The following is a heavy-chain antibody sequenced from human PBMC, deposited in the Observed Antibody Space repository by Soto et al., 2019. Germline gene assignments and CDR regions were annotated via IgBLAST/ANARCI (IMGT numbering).Heavy chain of an antibody. CDR3: AKEKGSYYDFWSGQYYYYGMDV. Sequence: GGSLRLSCAASGFTFSSHAMNWVRQAPGKGLEWVSGITPSGSNTFYAESVKGRFTMSRDNSKDTLHLHMSSLRAEDTAVYYCAKEKGSYYDFWSGQYYYYGMDVWGQGTTVTVSS. CDR1: GFTFSSHA. D-gene: IGHD3-3*01. CDR2: ITPSGSNT. V-gene: IGHV3-23*01. J-gene: IGHJ6*02.